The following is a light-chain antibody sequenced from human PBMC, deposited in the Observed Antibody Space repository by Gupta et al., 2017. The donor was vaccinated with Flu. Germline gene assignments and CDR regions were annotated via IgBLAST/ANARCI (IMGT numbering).Light chain of an antibody. V-gene: IGKV4-1*01. CDR2: WAS. Sequence: DIVVTQSPDSLAKSLGERATINCKSSQSVLYSSNNKNYFAWYQQKAGQPPKLLIYWASTRQSGVPDRFSGSGSGTDFSLTISNLQAEDVAVYYCQQYYSTPPTFGQGTRVEIK. CDR3: QQYYSTPPT. CDR1: QSVLYSSNNKNY. J-gene: IGKJ1*01.